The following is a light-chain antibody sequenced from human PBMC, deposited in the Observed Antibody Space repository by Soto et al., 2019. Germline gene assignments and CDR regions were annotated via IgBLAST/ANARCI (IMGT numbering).Light chain of an antibody. Sequence: SYELTQPPSMSVSPGQTATIACSGDKLGDKYVCWYQQKSGESPILVIYQDTKRPSGIPERFSGSNSGSTATLTISGTQSIDEADYYCQAWDGGTVVFCGGTKLTVL. CDR2: QDT. CDR1: KLGDKY. CDR3: QAWDGGTVV. J-gene: IGLJ2*01. V-gene: IGLV3-1*01.